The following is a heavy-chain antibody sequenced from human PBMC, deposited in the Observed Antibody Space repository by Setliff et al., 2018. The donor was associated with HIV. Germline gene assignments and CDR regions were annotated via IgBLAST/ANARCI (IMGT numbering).Heavy chain of an antibody. CDR3: ARGGGGSWLLYYGMDV. Sequence: SETLSLTCAVYGGPLSGHYWSWIRQPPGQGLEWIGETSHSGKTNYNPSLKSRVTISVDTSKNQFSLKLTSVTAADTAVYYCARGGGGSWLLYYGMDVWGQGTTVTVSS. V-gene: IGHV4-34*01. CDR1: GGPLSGHY. D-gene: IGHD6-13*01. J-gene: IGHJ6*02. CDR2: TSHSGKT.